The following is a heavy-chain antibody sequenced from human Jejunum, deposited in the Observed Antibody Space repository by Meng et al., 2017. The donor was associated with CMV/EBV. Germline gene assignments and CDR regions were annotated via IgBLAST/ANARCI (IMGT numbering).Heavy chain of an antibody. Sequence: EVQLVESGGGLVQPGGSLRLSCSASGFTFGDHYMDWVRQAPGKGLEWVGRVKHKRENYAADFAASVKGRFTISRDDSKNTLYLQMDSLRAEDTAVYYCARQGHSYISPIDYWGQGTMVTVSS. CDR3: ARQGHSYISPIDY. CDR2: VKHKRENYAA. V-gene: IGHV3-72*01. CDR1: GFTFGDHY. D-gene: IGHD3-10*01. J-gene: IGHJ4*02.